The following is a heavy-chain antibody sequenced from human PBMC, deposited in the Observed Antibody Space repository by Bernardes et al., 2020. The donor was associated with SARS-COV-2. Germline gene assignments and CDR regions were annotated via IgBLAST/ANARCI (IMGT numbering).Heavy chain of an antibody. D-gene: IGHD2-8*02. CDR3: ARDAGAIFGRAFDI. Sequence: ASVKVSCKASGYTFTSYGIRWVRQAPGQGLEWMGCISAYNGNTNYAQKLQGRVTMTTDTSTSTAYMELRSLRSDDTAVYYCARDAGAIFGRAFDIWGQGTMVTVSS. CDR1: GYTFTSYG. V-gene: IGHV1-18*01. J-gene: IGHJ3*02. CDR2: ISAYNGNT.